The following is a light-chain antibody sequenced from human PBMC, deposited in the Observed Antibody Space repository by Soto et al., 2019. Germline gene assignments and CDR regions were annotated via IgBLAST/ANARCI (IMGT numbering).Light chain of an antibody. CDR2: GAT. Sequence: EIVLTQSPGTLSLSPGERATLSCRASQIVDSRYLAWYQQKLGQAPRLLIYGATNRATGIPDRFSGSGSGTEFTLSINSLQSEDVAVYYCQEYDNWPPEGTFGQGTKVDIK. V-gene: IGKV3-20*01. J-gene: IGKJ1*01. CDR3: QEYDNWPPEGT. CDR1: QIVDSRY.